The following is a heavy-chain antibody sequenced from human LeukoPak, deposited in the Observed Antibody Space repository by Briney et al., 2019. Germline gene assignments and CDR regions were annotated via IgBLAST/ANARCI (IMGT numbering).Heavy chain of an antibody. Sequence: GASVKVSCKASGGTFSSYAISWVRQAPGQGLEWMGGIIPIFGTANYAQKFQGRVTITADKSTSTAYMELSSLRAEDTAVYYCARGRIMITFGGDPGLDAFDIWGQGTMVTVSS. D-gene: IGHD3-16*01. CDR2: IIPIFGTA. J-gene: IGHJ3*02. CDR1: GGTFSSYA. V-gene: IGHV1-69*06. CDR3: ARGRIMITFGGDPGLDAFDI.